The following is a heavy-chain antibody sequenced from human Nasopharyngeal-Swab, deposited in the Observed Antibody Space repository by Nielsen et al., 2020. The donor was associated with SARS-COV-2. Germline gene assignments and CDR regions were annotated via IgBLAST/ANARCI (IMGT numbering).Heavy chain of an antibody. Sequence: GGSLRLSCAASGFTFSSYAMSWVRQAPGKGLEWVSAISGSGGSTYYADSVKGWFTISRGNSKNTLYLQMNSLRAEDTAVYYCAGDLGGYFDYWGQGTLVTVSS. D-gene: IGHD3-10*01. J-gene: IGHJ4*02. CDR3: AGDLGGYFDY. CDR2: ISGSGGST. CDR1: GFTFSSYA. V-gene: IGHV3-23*01.